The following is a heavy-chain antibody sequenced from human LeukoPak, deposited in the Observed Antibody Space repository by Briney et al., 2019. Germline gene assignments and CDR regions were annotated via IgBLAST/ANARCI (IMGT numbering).Heavy chain of an antibody. CDR3: ARDMIRGVPDYIDY. D-gene: IGHD3-10*01. V-gene: IGHV3-30-3*01. Sequence: GGSLRLSCAATGFSFSNYDMHWVRQAPGKGLEWVAAISTGGDITVYLHSVQGRFTISRDNSKNTLYLQMNSLRIEDTAFYYCARDMIRGVPDYIDYWGQGTLVTVSS. CDR1: GFSFSNYD. J-gene: IGHJ4*02. CDR2: ISTGGDIT.